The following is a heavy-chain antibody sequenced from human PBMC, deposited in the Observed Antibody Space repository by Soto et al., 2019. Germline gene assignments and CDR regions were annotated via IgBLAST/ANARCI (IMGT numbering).Heavy chain of an antibody. J-gene: IGHJ3*02. CDR1: GGSFSGYY. CDR2: INHSGGT. D-gene: IGHD4-17*01. V-gene: IGHV4-34*01. Sequence: SETLSLTCAVYGGSFSGYYWSWIRQPPGKGLEWIGEINHSGGTNYNPSLKSRVTISVDTSKNQFSLKLSSVTAADTAVYYCARGYGDYYAFDIWGQGTMVTVSS. CDR3: ARGYGDYYAFDI.